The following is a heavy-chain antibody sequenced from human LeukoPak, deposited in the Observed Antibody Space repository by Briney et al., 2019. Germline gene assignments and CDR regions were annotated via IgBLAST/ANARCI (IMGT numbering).Heavy chain of an antibody. V-gene: IGHV3-21*01. Sequence: GGSLRLSCAASGFTFSSYNMNWVRQAPGKGLEWVSSISSSSSYIYYADSVKGRFTISRDNAKNSLYLQMNSLRAEDTAVYYCARGHDEWLLYYWGQGTLVTVSS. D-gene: IGHD3-3*01. J-gene: IGHJ4*02. CDR1: GFTFSSYN. CDR3: ARGHDEWLLYY. CDR2: ISSSSSYI.